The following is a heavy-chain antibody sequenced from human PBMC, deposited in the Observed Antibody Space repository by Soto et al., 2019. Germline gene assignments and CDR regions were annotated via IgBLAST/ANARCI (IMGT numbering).Heavy chain of an antibody. CDR2: INSGGGST. CDR1: GFTFNTYA. V-gene: IGHV3-23*01. CDR3: AKNRGLQYYFDY. J-gene: IGHJ4*02. Sequence: PGGSLRLSCAASGFTFNTYAMSWVRQAPGKGLEWVSSINSGGGSTYYADSVKGRFTISRDNSKNTLYLQMSSLRAEDTAIYYCAKNRGLQYYFDYWGQGTLVTVSS.